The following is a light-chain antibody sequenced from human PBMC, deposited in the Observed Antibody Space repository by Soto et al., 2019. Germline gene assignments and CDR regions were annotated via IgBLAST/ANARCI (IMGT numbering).Light chain of an antibody. CDR3: SSYTTRTSIV. CDR2: AVS. Sequence: QSALTQPASVSGSPGQSITISCAGTSSDVGAYDYVSWYQHHPGKAPKLMIFAVSDRPSGVSDRFSASKSGNTASLTISGLQAEDEAVYYCSSYTTRTSIVFGGGTKLTVL. V-gene: IGLV2-14*03. J-gene: IGLJ3*02. CDR1: SSDVGAYDY.